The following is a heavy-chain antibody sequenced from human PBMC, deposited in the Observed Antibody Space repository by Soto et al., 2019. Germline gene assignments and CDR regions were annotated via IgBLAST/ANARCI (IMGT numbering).Heavy chain of an antibody. D-gene: IGHD5-12*01. V-gene: IGHV4-30-2*01. CDR2: IYHSGST. Sequence: SETLSVTCAVSGGSISSGGYSWSWIRQPPGKGLEWIGYIYHSGSTYYNPSLKSRVTISVDGSKNQFSLKLSSVTAADTAVYYCARGWLRLYYFDYWGQGTLVTVSS. CDR3: ARGWLRLYYFDY. CDR1: GGSISSGGYS. J-gene: IGHJ4*02.